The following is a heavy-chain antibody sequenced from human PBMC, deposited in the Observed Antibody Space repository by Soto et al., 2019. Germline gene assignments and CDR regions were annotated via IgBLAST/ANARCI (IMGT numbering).Heavy chain of an antibody. CDR3: ATVIMIQLESDL. Sequence: ASVKVSCKVSGYTLTELSMHWVRQAPGKGLEWMGGFDPEDGETIYAQKFQGRVTMTEDTSTDTAYMELSSLRSEDTAVYYCATVIMIQLESDLWGCDTLVAVSS. CDR1: GYTLTELS. J-gene: IGHJ2*01. V-gene: IGHV1-24*01. D-gene: IGHD1-1*01. CDR2: FDPEDGET.